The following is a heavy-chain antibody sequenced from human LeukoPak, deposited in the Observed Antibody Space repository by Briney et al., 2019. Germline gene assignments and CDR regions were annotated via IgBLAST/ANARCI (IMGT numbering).Heavy chain of an antibody. CDR2: INPNSGGT. CDR3: ARDFKRWLQDYYYGMDV. Sequence: ASVKVSCKASGYTFTGYYMHWVRQAPGQGLEWMGWINPNSGGTNYAQKFQGRVTMTRDTSISTAYMELSRLRSDDTAVYYCARDFKRWLQDYYYGMDVWGQGTTVTVS. J-gene: IGHJ6*02. V-gene: IGHV1-2*02. D-gene: IGHD5-24*01. CDR1: GYTFTGYY.